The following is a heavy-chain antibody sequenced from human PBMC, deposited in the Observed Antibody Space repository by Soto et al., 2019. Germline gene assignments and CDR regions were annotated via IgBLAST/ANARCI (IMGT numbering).Heavy chain of an antibody. V-gene: IGHV4-59*01. CDR2: IYYSGST. Sequence: NPSETLSLTCTVSGGSISSYYWSWIRQPPGKGLEWIGYIYYSGSTNYNPSLKSRVTISVDTSKNQFSLKLSSVTAADTAVYYCARACSSTSCRPNYYYGMDVWGQGTTVTVS. CDR3: ARACSSTSCRPNYYYGMDV. J-gene: IGHJ6*02. CDR1: GGSISSYY. D-gene: IGHD2-2*01.